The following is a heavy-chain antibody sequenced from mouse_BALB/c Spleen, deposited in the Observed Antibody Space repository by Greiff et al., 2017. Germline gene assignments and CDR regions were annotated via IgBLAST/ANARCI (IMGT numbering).Heavy chain of an antibody. CDR3: ARHDYDDVDY. D-gene: IGHD2-4*01. CDR1: GFTFSSFG. V-gene: IGHV5-17*02. J-gene: IGHJ4*01. Sequence: EVQLVESGGGLVQPCESRTLSCAASGFTFSSFGRHWVRQAPEKGLEWVADISMGSSTNYYSDTVKGRFTISRENPKNTLFLHMTSISSEDTAMYYCARHDYDDVDYWGQGTSVTVSS. CDR2: ISMGSSTN.